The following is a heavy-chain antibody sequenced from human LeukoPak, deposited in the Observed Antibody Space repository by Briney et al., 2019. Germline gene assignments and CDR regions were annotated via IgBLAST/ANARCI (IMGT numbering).Heavy chain of an antibody. Sequence: GGSLRLSCTASKFTFSNYAMSWVRQAPGKGLEWVSVISDSGGSTYYADSVKGRFTISRDNPKDTLFLQMNSLRTEDTAVYYCAKRSNFWTGYLDYWGQGTLVTVSS. CDR2: ISDSGGST. CDR3: AKRSNFWTGYLDY. D-gene: IGHD3/OR15-3a*01. CDR1: KFTFSNYA. V-gene: IGHV3-23*01. J-gene: IGHJ4*02.